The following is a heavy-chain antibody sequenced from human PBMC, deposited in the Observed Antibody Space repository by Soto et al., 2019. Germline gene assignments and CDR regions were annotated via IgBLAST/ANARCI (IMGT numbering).Heavy chain of an antibody. Sequence: EVQLLESGGSLVQPGGSLRLSCAGSGFPFSTSAMNWVRQAPGKGLEWVSIISGTSDAAYYAESVKGRFTSSRDNSKNTLYLQMNSLRAEDTAVYYCGKYSGSYPVYNGMNVWGQGTTGTVSS. J-gene: IGHJ6*02. D-gene: IGHD1-26*01. V-gene: IGHV3-23*01. CDR1: GFPFSTSA. CDR3: GKYSGSYPVYNGMNV. CDR2: ISGTSDAA.